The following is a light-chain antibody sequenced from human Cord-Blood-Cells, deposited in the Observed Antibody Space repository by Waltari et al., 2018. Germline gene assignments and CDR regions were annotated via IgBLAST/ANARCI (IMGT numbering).Light chain of an antibody. J-gene: IGLJ2*01. V-gene: IGLV2-23*01. CDR1: SSDVGSYNL. CDR2: EGS. Sequence: QSALTQPASVSGSPGQSITISCTGTSSDVGSYNLVSWYQQHPGKAPKLMIYEGSKRPSVVSNRCSGSKSCNTASLSVSGLQAEDEADYYCCSYAGSSTLVFGGGTKLTVL. CDR3: CSYAGSSTLV.